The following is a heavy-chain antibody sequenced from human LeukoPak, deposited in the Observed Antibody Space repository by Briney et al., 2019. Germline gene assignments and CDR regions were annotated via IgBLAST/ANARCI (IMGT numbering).Heavy chain of an antibody. CDR1: GFTFSSYA. CDR3: AKDNVVVTAIRPYYFDY. CDR2: ISGSGGST. D-gene: IGHD2-21*02. V-gene: IGHV3-23*01. Sequence: GGSLRLSCAASGFTFSSYAMSWVRQAPGKGLEWVSAISGSGGSTYYADSVKGRFTISRDNSKNTLYLQMNSLRAEDTAVYYCAKDNVVVTAIRPYYFDYWGQGTLVTVSS. J-gene: IGHJ4*02.